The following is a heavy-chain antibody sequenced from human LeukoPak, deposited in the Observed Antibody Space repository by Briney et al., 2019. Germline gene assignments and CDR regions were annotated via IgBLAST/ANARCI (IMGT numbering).Heavy chain of an antibody. V-gene: IGHV1-2*06. CDR1: GYTFTGYY. D-gene: IGHD6-19*01. CDR2: INPNSGGT. Sequence: ASVKVSCKASGYTFTGYYMHWVRQAPGQGLEWMGRINPNSGGTNYARKFQGRVTMTRDTSISTAYMELSRLRSDDTAVYYCARASRSVAGTFVYWGQGTLVTVSS. CDR3: ARASRSVAGTFVY. J-gene: IGHJ4*02.